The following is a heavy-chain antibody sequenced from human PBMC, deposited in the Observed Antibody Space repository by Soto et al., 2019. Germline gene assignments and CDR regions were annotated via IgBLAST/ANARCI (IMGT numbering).Heavy chain of an antibody. Sequence: GASVKVSCKASGYTFTSYGISWVRQAPGQGLEWMGWISAYNGNTNYAQKLQGRVTMTTDTSTSTAYMNLNSVTAADTAVYYCAREASNNSPCYFDYWGQGTLVTVSS. CDR2: ISAYNGNT. CDR1: GYTFTSYG. D-gene: IGHD1-1*01. J-gene: IGHJ4*02. CDR3: AREASNNSPCYFDY. V-gene: IGHV1-18*01.